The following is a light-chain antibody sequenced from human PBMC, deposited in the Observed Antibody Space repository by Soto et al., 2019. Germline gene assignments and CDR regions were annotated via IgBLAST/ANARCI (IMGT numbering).Light chain of an antibody. CDR3: QQYNSYSGT. CDR1: QSISTW. CDR2: DAS. J-gene: IGKJ1*01. V-gene: IGKV1-5*01. Sequence: DIQMTQSPSTLSASVGDRVTITCRASQSISTWLAWYQQKPGKAPNLLIYDASSLQSGVPSRFSGSGSGTEFTLTISCLQPDDFATYYCQQYNSYSGTFGQGTKVEIK.